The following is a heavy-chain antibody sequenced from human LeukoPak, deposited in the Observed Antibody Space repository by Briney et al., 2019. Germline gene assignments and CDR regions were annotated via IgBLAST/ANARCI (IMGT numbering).Heavy chain of an antibody. J-gene: IGHJ3*02. V-gene: IGHV3-23*01. CDR2: ISGSGDNT. CDR1: GFTSSSYA. Sequence: RGSLRLSCAASGFTSSSYAMSWVRQAPGKGLEWVSGISGSGDNTYYADSVKGRFTISRDNSKNTLYLQMNSLRAEDTAVYYCARSTWSTDAFDIWGQGTMVTVSS. CDR3: ARSTWSTDAFDI. D-gene: IGHD1-1*01.